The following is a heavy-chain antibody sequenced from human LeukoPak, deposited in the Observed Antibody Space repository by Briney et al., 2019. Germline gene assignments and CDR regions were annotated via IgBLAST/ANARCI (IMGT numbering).Heavy chain of an antibody. Sequence: SVKVSCKASGGTFSSYAISRVRQAPGQGLEWMGGIIPIVGTANYAQKFQGRVTITADESTSTAYMELSSLRSEDTAVYYCARVGGCSSTSCSHYYYYYMDVWGKGTTVTVSS. CDR2: IIPIVGTA. D-gene: IGHD2-2*01. V-gene: IGHV1-69*13. CDR1: GGTFSSYA. CDR3: ARVGGCSSTSCSHYYYYYMDV. J-gene: IGHJ6*03.